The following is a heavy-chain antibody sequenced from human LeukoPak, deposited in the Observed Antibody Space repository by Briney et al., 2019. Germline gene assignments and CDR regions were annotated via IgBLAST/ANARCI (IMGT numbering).Heavy chain of an antibody. CDR1: GFTFDDYA. D-gene: IGHD6-13*01. V-gene: IGHV3-9*01. J-gene: IGHJ6*02. CDR3: AKGSAAAGFLSSMDV. Sequence: AGGSLRLSCAASGFTFDDYAMHWVRQAPGKGLEWVSGISWNSGSIGYADSVKGRFTISRDNAKNSLYLQMNSLRAEDTALYYCAKGSAAAGFLSSMDVWGQGTTVTVSS. CDR2: ISWNSGSI.